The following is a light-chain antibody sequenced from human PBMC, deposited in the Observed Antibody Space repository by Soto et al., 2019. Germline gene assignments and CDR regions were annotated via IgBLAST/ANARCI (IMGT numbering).Light chain of an antibody. J-gene: IGKJ4*01. V-gene: IGKV1-5*01. CDR2: DAT. Sequence: DVQRTQAPSALSASVGDRVTITCRASQSISTWLAWYQQQPGKAPKLLLYDATSLQSGVPARFSCTGTGTESTLTLSSLQPHAFASSSCHHYNSYSPLTFGGGTKVDIK. CDR3: HHYNSYSPLT. CDR1: QSISTW.